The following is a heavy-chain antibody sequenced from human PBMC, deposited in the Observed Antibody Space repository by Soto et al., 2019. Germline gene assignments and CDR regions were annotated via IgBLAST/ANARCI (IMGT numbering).Heavy chain of an antibody. CDR3: ATEHVGGNYVFAY. Sequence: QVQLVESGGGLVKPGGSLRLSCAASGFTFSYYFLSWIRKAPGKGREWVSYISSSGIAIYYAASVKGRFTISRDNAKNSLYLQRNILRAEDAAVYYCATEHVGGNYVFAYWGQGALVTVSS. CDR2: ISSSGIAI. J-gene: IGHJ4*02. CDR1: GFTFSYYF. V-gene: IGHV3-11*01. D-gene: IGHD1-26*01.